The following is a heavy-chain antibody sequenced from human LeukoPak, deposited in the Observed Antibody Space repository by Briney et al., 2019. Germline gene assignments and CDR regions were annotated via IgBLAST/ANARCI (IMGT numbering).Heavy chain of an antibody. Sequence: SETLSLTCTVSGGSISSSSYYWGWIRQPPGKGLEWIGSIYYSGSTYYNPSLKSRVTISVDTSKNQFSLKLSSVTAADTAAYYCASLRYFDWFRYLQYYYYYMDVWGKGTTVTVSS. V-gene: IGHV4-39*07. CDR3: ASLRYFDWFRYLQYYYYYMDV. J-gene: IGHJ6*03. CDR1: GGSISSSSYY. D-gene: IGHD3-9*01. CDR2: IYYSGST.